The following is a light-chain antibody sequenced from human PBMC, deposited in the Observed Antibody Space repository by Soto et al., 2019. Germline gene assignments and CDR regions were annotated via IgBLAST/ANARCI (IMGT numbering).Light chain of an antibody. J-gene: IGLJ1*01. CDR3: AAWDDSLSGYV. CDR1: SSNIGSNY. V-gene: IGLV1-47*01. Sequence: QSVLTQPPSASGTPGQRLTFFCFGTSSNIGSNYVYWYQQLPGTAPKLLIFRNNQRPSGVPDRFSGSRSGTSASLAISGLRSEDEADYHCAAWDDSLSGYVFGTGTKVTVL. CDR2: RNN.